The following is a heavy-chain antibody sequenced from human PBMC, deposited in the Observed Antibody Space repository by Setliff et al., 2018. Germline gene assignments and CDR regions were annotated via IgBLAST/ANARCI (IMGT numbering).Heavy chain of an antibody. CDR2: IRYDGSYK. Sequence: GGSLRLSCAASGFNFNHYGMHWVRQAPGKGLEWVAFIRYDGSYKYYEDSVTGRFTISRDNSENTLDLQMNSLRVEDTALYYCAKVKKQLIRGSGFDYWGQGTLVTVSS. CDR3: AKVKKQLIRGSGFDY. D-gene: IGHD1-1*01. CDR1: GFNFNHYG. J-gene: IGHJ4*02. V-gene: IGHV3-30*02.